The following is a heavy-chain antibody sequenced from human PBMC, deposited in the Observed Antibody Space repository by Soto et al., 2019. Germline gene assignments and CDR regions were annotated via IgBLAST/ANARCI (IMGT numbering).Heavy chain of an antibody. CDR3: ARAQGWNDAYYFDY. CDR1: GGSFSGYY. J-gene: IGHJ4*02. Sequence: SETLSLTCAVYGGSFSGYYWSWIRQPPGKGLEWIGEINHSGSTNYNPSLKSRVTISVDTSKNQFSLKLSSVTAADTAVYYCARAQGWNDAYYFDYWGQGTLVTVSS. CDR2: INHSGST. D-gene: IGHD1-1*01. V-gene: IGHV4-34*01.